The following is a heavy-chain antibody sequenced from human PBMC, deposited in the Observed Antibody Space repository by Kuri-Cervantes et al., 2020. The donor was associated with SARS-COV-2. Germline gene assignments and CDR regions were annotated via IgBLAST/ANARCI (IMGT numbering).Heavy chain of an antibody. CDR3: ARGRTRSTIYFFDS. J-gene: IGHJ4*02. V-gene: IGHV4-59*01. D-gene: IGHD5/OR15-5a*01. CDR1: GGSISSYY. CDR2: IHSGAST. Sequence: GSLRLSCTVSGGSISSYYWSWLRQSPGEGLEWIGHIHSGASTTYNPSLKSRATISADTSKNQVSLTLSSVTAADTAVYYCARGRTRSTIYFFDSWGQGTLVTVSS.